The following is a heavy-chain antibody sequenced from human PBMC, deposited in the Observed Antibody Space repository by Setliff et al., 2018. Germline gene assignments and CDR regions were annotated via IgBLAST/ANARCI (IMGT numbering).Heavy chain of an antibody. CDR2: IIPIFDRT. V-gene: IGHV1-69*13. CDR1: GGPFRSYA. J-gene: IGHJ6*03. D-gene: IGHD3-10*01. Sequence: ASVKVSCKISGGPFRSYAINWVRQAPGQGLEWMGGIIPIFDRTNYAQKFQGRLTISADESTTTAYMDLTSLRSEDTAVYYCARSVGGLREIPRAYYYHMDVWGNGTMVTISS. CDR3: ARSVGGLREIPRAYYYHMDV.